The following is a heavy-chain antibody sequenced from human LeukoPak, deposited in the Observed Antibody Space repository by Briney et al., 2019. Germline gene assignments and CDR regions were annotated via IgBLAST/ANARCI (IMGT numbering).Heavy chain of an antibody. Sequence: GGSLRLSCAPSAFTFSFYSMNWVRQAPGKGLEWVSSMSVSSGLIYYADSVKGRFTVSRDNAKNSLYLQMNSLRAEDTAVYYCAREFGGSASGAGYWGQGTLVTVSS. V-gene: IGHV3-21*01. CDR1: AFTFSFYS. CDR2: MSVSSGLI. J-gene: IGHJ4*02. CDR3: AREFGGSASGAGY. D-gene: IGHD3-10*01.